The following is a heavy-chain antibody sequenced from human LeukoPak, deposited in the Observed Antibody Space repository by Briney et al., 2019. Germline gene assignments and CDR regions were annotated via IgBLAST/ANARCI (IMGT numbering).Heavy chain of an antibody. V-gene: IGHV3-74*01. Sequence: GGSLRLSCAGSGLTFSSYWMHWVRQAPGKGLVWVSRIKGDGSSRSYADSVKGRFTISRDNTKNTLYLQMNSLRAEDTAVYYCAGWGDSGYDHSWGQGTLVTVSS. CDR1: GLTFSSYW. CDR2: IKGDGSSR. D-gene: IGHD5-12*01. CDR3: AGWGDSGYDHS. J-gene: IGHJ4*02.